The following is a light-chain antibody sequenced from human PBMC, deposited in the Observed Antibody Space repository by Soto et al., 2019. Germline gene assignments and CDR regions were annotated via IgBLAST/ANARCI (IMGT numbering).Light chain of an antibody. J-gene: IGKJ5*01. CDR1: QYVSNK. CDR2: GAS. Sequence: EIVMTQSPATLSVSPGETATLSCRASQYVSNKVAWYQQKPGQAPSLLILGASTRATGVPARFSGSGSGTEFTLSISSLQSEDFAVYYCQQRHMWPITFGQGTRLEIK. V-gene: IGKV3-15*01. CDR3: QQRHMWPIT.